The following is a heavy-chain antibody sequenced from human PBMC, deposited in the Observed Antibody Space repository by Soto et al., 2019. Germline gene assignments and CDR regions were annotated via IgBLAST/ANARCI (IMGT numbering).Heavy chain of an antibody. CDR1: GGTFSSYA. CDR3: ARSNCSGGSCYQKTYYYYYGMDV. V-gene: IGHV1-69*01. J-gene: IGHJ6*02. D-gene: IGHD2-15*01. CDR2: IIHIFGTA. Sequence: QVQLVQSGAEVKKPGSSVKVSCKASGGTFSSYAISWVRQAPGQGPEWMGGIIHIFGTANYAQRFQGRVTITADESTSTAYMELSSLRSEDTAVYYCARSNCSGGSCYQKTYYYYYGMDVWGQGTTVTVSS.